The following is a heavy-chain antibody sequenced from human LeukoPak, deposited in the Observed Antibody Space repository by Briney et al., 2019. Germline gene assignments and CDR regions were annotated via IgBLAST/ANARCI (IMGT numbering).Heavy chain of an antibody. CDR2: INPSGDTT. J-gene: IGHJ3*02. CDR1: GYTFSSYY. D-gene: IGHD3-3*01. Sequence: ASVTVSCKASGYTFSSYYMHWVRQAPGQGLEWMGIINPSGDTTSYAQKFQDRVTMTRDTSTSTVYMELSSLRSEDTAVYYCAFWSGADDAFDIWGQGTMVTVSS. CDR3: AFWSGADDAFDI. V-gene: IGHV1-46*03.